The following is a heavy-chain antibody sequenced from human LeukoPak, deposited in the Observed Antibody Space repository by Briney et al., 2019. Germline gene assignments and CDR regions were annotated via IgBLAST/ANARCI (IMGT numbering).Heavy chain of an antibody. CDR3: AKDGHYYGSGSTHFDY. CDR1: GFTFSNYA. J-gene: IGHJ4*02. Sequence: PGGSLRLSCEASGFTFSNYAMRWVRQAPGKGLEWVSAISGSGGSTYYADSVKGRFTISRDNSRNTLYLQMNSLRAEDTAVYYCAKDGHYYGSGSTHFDYWGQGTLVTVSS. CDR2: ISGSGGST. V-gene: IGHV3-23*01. D-gene: IGHD3-10*01.